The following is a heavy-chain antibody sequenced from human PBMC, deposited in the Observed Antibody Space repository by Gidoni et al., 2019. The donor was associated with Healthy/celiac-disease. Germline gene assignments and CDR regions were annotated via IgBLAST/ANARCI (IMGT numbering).Heavy chain of an antibody. Sequence: EVQLFESGGGLVQPGGSLRLSGAASGFPFSSYAMSWVRQAPGKGLEWVAAISGSGGSTYYADSVKGRFTISRDNSKNTLYLQMNSLRAEDTAVYYCAKDQGYSYGPFFDYWGQGTLVTVSS. CDR3: AKDQGYSYGPFFDY. V-gene: IGHV3-23*01. J-gene: IGHJ4*02. CDR2: ISGSGGST. CDR1: GFPFSSYA. D-gene: IGHD5-18*01.